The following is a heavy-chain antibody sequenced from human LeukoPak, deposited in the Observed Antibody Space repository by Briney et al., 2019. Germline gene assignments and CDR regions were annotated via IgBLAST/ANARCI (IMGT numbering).Heavy chain of an antibody. V-gene: IGHV3-21*01. Sequence: GGPLRLSCAASGFTFSTYSMNWVRQAPGKGLEWVSSISGGSRYIYYADSVTGRFTVSRDNAKNSVYLQMNSLRAEDTAVYYCARTDPFDYWGQGTLVTVSS. CDR2: ISGGSRYI. CDR1: GFTFSTYS. CDR3: ARTDPFDY. J-gene: IGHJ4*02.